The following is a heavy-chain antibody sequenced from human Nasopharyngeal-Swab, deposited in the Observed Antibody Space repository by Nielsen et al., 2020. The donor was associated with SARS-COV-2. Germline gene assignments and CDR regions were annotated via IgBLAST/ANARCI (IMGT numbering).Heavy chain of an antibody. CDR2: IRSKGNNYAT. D-gene: IGHD3-3*01. CDR1: GFTFSDSA. CDR3: ARAYYDFWSAYSDY. Sequence: GESLKISCAASGFTFSDSAIHWVRQASGKGLEWVGRIRSKGNNYATAYAASVKGRFTIFRDDPTNTAYLQMNSLKTEDTAVYYCARAYYDFWSAYSDYWGQGTLVTVSS. J-gene: IGHJ4*02. V-gene: IGHV3-73*01.